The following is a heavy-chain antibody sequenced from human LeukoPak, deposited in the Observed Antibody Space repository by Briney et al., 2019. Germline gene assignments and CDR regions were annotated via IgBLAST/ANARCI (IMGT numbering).Heavy chain of an antibody. V-gene: IGHV4-59*11. CDR2: VHYSLPS. CDR1: GDSMNGHF. D-gene: IGHD5-24*01. Sequence: PSETLSLTCSVSGDSMNGHFWRWIRQSPGKRLEWIGNVHYSLPSNFSPSLKSRVTISMDTSRSQFSLNLCTVTPADTAVYHRACYNFVGRTFDCWGQGTLVGVSS. J-gene: IGHJ4*02. CDR3: ACYNFVGRTFDC.